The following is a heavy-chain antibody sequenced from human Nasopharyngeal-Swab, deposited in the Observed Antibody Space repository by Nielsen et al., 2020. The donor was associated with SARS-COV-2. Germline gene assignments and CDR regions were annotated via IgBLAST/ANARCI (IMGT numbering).Heavy chain of an antibody. CDR3: ARDSHRFYGGKGPFSG. D-gene: IGHD4-23*01. CDR1: GFTFTDHY. Sequence: GESLKISCAASGFTFTDHYMSWVRQAPGKGLEWLSYIDSSSTFTKYADSVKGRFTISRDNAKNSLYLQMNSLRVEDTAVYYCARDSHRFYGGKGPFSGWGQGTLVTVSS. CDR2: IDSSSTFT. V-gene: IGHV3-11*05. J-gene: IGHJ4*02.